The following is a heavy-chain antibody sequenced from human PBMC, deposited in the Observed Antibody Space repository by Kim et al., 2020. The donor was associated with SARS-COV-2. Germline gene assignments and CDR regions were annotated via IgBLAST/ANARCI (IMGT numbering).Heavy chain of an antibody. CDR1: GFTFGDYA. CDR3: TSTRSGWYVDYFDY. V-gene: IGHV3-49*03. Sequence: GGSLRLSCTASGFTFGDYAMSWFRQAPGKGLEWVGFIRSKAYGGTTEYAASVKGRFTISRDDSKSIAYLQMNSLKTEDTAVYYCTSTRSGWYVDYFDYWGQGTLVTVSS. J-gene: IGHJ4*02. CDR2: IRSKAYGGTT. D-gene: IGHD6-19*01.